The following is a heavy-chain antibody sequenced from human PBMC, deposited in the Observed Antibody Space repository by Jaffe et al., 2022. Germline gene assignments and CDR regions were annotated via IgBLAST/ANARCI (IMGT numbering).Heavy chain of an antibody. CDR3: AAPLRFLEWLPELQGYYYYMDV. CDR1: GFTFTSSA. J-gene: IGHJ6*03. V-gene: IGHV1-58*01. Sequence: QMQLVQSGPEVKKPGTSVKVSCKASGFTFTSSAVQWVRQARGQRLEWIGWIVVGSGNTNYAQKFQERVTITRDMSTSTAYMELSSLRSEDTAVYYCAAPLRFLEWLPELQGYYYYMDVWGKGTTVTVSS. D-gene: IGHD3-3*01. CDR2: IVVGSGNT.